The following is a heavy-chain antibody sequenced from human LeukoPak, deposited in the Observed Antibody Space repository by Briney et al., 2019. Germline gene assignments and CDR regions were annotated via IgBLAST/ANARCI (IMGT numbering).Heavy chain of an antibody. D-gene: IGHD3-16*01. Sequence: AGGSLRLSCAASGFTFSSYSMNWVRQAPGKGLEWVSSISSSSSYIYYADSVKGRFTISRDNAKNSLYLQMNSLRAEDTAVYYCARDTEGGLGFDYWGQGTLVTVSS. V-gene: IGHV3-21*01. CDR3: ARDTEGGLGFDY. J-gene: IGHJ4*02. CDR1: GFTFSSYS. CDR2: ISSSSSYI.